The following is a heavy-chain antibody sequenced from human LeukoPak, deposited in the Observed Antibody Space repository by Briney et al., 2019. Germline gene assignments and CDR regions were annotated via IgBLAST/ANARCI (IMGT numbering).Heavy chain of an antibody. CDR2: IYYSGST. CDR1: GGSISSSSYY. D-gene: IGHD3-3*01. J-gene: IGHJ5*02. V-gene: IGHV4-39*01. Sequence: SETLSLTCTVSGGSISSSSYYWGWIRQPPGKGLEWIGSIYYSGSTYYNPSLKSRVTISIDTSKNQFSLKLSSVTAADTAVYYCARLDYDFWSGHYNWFDPWGQGTLVTVSS. CDR3: ARLDYDFWSGHYNWFDP.